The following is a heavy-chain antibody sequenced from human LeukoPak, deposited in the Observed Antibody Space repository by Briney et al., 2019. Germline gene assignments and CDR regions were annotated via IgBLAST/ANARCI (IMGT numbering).Heavy chain of an antibody. D-gene: IGHD6-19*01. Sequence: ASVKVSCKASGYTSTSYDINWVRQATGQGLEWMGWMNPNSGNTGYAQKFQGRVTMTRNTSISTAYMELSSLRSEDTAVYYCARLSIAVAGSFDYWGQGTLVTVSS. CDR3: ARLSIAVAGSFDY. J-gene: IGHJ4*02. V-gene: IGHV1-8*01. CDR2: MNPNSGNT. CDR1: GYTSTSYD.